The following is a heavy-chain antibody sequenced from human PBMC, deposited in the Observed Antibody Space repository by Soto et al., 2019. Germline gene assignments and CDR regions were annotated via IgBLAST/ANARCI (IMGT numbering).Heavy chain of an antibody. CDR1: GGSISSYY. J-gene: IGHJ5*02. V-gene: IGHV4-34*01. Sequence: PSETLSLTCTVSGGSISSYYWSWIRQPPGKGLEWIGEINHSGSTNYNPSLKSRVTISVDTSKNQFSLKLSSVTAADTAVYYCARGNPLRYFDWLVENWFDPWGQGTLVTVSS. CDR3: ARGNPLRYFDWLVENWFDP. CDR2: INHSGST. D-gene: IGHD3-9*01.